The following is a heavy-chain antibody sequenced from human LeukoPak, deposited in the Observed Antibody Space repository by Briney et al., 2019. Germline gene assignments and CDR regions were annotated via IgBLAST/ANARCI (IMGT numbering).Heavy chain of an antibody. V-gene: IGHV1-2*02. CDR2: INPNSGGT. D-gene: IGHD3-9*01. CDR3: TRDLGYDILTGNDY. CDR1: GYTFTSYY. J-gene: IGHJ4*02. Sequence: EASVKVSCKASGYTFTSYYMHWVRQAPGQGLEWMGWINPNSGGTNYAQKFQGRVTMTRDTSISTAYMELSRLRSDDTAVYYCTRDLGYDILTGNDYWGQGTLVTVSS.